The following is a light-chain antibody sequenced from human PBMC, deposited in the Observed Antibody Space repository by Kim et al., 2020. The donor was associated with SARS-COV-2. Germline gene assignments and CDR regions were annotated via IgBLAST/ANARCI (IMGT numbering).Light chain of an antibody. V-gene: IGKV1-5*03. J-gene: IGKJ2*01. CDR2: QAS. CDR3: QQFHSYPYT. Sequence: DIQMTQSPSTLSASVGDTVKITCRASQSISNWLAWYQQKRGKAPKLLIYQASNLENGVPSRFSGSASGTEFTLTISSLQPDDFATYYCQQFHSYPYTFGQGTKLEI. CDR1: QSISNW.